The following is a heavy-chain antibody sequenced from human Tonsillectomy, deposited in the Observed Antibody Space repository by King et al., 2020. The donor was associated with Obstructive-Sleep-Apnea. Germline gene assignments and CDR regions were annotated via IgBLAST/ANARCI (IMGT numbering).Heavy chain of an antibody. D-gene: IGHD4-17*01. J-gene: IGHJ4*02. CDR3: AKAFYGDYNYFDY. CDR1: GFTFSSYG. Sequence: VQLVESGGGVVQPGRSLRLSCAASGFTFSSYGMHWVRQAPGKGLEWVAVISYDGSNKYYADSVRGRFTISRDNSKNTLYLQMNGLRAEDTAVYYCAKAFYGDYNYFDYWGQGTLVTVSS. CDR2: ISYDGSNK. V-gene: IGHV3-30*18.